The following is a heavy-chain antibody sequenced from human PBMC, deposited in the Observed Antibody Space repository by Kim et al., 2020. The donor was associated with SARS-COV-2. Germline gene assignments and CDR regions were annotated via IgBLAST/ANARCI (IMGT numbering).Heavy chain of an antibody. J-gene: IGHJ6*02. Sequence: GRFTISRDSSKNTLYMQMNSLRPEDTAVYFCAKDKSFFMSTFGGESGGMDLWGQGTTVTVSS. V-gene: IGHV3-30*02. D-gene: IGHD3-16*01. CDR3: AKDKSFFMSTFGGESGGMDL.